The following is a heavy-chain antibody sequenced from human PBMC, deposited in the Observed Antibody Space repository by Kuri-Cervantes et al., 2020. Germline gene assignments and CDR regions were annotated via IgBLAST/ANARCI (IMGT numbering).Heavy chain of an antibody. Sequence: GSLRLSCTVSGGSISNYYWSWIRQPPGKGLEWIGYIYYSGSTNYNPSLKSRVTISVDTSKNQFSLKLSSVTAADTAVYYCARARIQLWLRYFDYWGQGTLVTVSS. D-gene: IGHD5-18*01. J-gene: IGHJ4*02. CDR2: IYYSGST. V-gene: IGHV4-59*01. CDR3: ARARIQLWLRYFDY. CDR1: GGSISNYY.